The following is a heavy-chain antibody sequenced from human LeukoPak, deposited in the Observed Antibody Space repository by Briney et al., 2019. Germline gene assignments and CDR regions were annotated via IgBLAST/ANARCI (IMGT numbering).Heavy chain of an antibody. J-gene: IGHJ4*02. V-gene: IGHV4-39*01. CDR3: ARLDKGINAAHFDY. D-gene: IGHD3-22*01. CDR1: GGSISSSDFY. CDR2: ISYSGGT. Sequence: SETLSLTCTVSGGSISSSDFYWGWIRQPPGKGLEWIGVISYSGGTPYNPSLKSRVTISVDTSKSHFSLRLSSVTAADTAIYYCARLDKGINAAHFDYWGQGTLVTVSS.